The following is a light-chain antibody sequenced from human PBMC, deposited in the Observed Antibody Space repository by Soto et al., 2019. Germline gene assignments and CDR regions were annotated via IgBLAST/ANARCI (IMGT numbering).Light chain of an antibody. CDR2: AAS. Sequence: DFQMTQSPSSLSASVGDRVTITCRASQSISNYLNWYQQKPGKAPKLLIYAASTLQSGVPARFSGSGSGTDFTLTISSLQPEDFATYHCQQSYSMPLTFGGGTKVGIK. J-gene: IGKJ4*01. CDR1: QSISNY. V-gene: IGKV1-39*01. CDR3: QQSYSMPLT.